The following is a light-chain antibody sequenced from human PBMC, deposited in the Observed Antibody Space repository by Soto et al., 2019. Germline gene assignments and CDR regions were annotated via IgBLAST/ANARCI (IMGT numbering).Light chain of an antibody. CDR2: DAS. J-gene: IGKJ3*01. Sequence: EIVLTQSPATLSLSPGERATLSCRASQSVSSYLAWYQQKPGQAPRLLIYDASNRATGIPARFSGSGSGTAFTLPISSLEHADFVVYYCQQRSNWPIFTFGPGTKVDIK. CDR1: QSVSSY. V-gene: IGKV3-11*01. CDR3: QQRSNWPIFT.